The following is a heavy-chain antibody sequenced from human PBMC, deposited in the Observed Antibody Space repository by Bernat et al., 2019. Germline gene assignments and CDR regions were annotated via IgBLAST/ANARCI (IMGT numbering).Heavy chain of an antibody. V-gene: IGHV3-30*01. Sequence: QVQLVESGGGVVQPERSLRLSCAASGFTFSSYAMHWVRQAPGKGLEWVAVISYDGSNKYYADSVKGRFTISRDNSKNTLYLQMNSLRAEDTAVYYCARGGIAALGTWFDPWGQGTLVTVSS. D-gene: IGHD6-13*01. CDR3: ARGGIAALGTWFDP. CDR1: GFTFSSYA. CDR2: ISYDGSNK. J-gene: IGHJ5*02.